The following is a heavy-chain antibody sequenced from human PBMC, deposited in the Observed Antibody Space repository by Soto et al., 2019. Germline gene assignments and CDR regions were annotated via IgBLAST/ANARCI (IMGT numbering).Heavy chain of an antibody. Sequence: SETLSLTCTVSGGSISSYDGSWIRQPPGKGLEWIGYIYYSGSTNYNPSLKSRVAISVDTSKNQFSLKLSSVTAADTAVYYCARQDYSSGYDYWGQGTLVTVSS. J-gene: IGHJ4*02. CDR3: ARQDYSSGYDY. V-gene: IGHV4-59*08. CDR2: IYYSGST. CDR1: GGSISSYD. D-gene: IGHD6-19*01.